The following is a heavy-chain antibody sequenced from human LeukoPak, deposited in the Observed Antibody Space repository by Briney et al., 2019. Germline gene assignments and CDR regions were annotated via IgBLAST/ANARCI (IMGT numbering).Heavy chain of an antibody. D-gene: IGHD6-13*01. CDR3: EKVGYSSSWYDYYFEY. CDR1: GFTFDDYA. CDR2: ISGDGDST. Sequence: GGSLTLSCAASGFTFDDYAMHWVRQAPGKGLEWVSLISGDGDSTYYADSVKGRFTISRDNSKNSLYLQMNSLRTEDTALYYCEKVGYSSSWYDYYFEYWGQGTLVTVSS. V-gene: IGHV3-43*02. J-gene: IGHJ4*02.